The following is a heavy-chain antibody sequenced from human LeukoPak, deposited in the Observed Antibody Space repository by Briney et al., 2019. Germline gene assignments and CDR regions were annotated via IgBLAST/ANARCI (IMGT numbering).Heavy chain of an antibody. CDR1: GYSITTGYY. V-gene: IGHV4-38-2*02. D-gene: IGHD6-19*01. CDR2: IYHSGST. CDR3: ARARGAVAIDY. Sequence: SETLSLTCTVFGYSITTGYYWGWIRQPPGKGLEWIGSIYHSGSTFYNPSLKSRVTISVDTSKNQFSLKLRSVTAADTAVYYCARARGAVAIDYWGQGTLVTVSS. J-gene: IGHJ4*02.